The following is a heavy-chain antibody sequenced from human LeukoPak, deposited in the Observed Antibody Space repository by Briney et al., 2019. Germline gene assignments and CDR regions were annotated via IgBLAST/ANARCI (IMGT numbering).Heavy chain of an antibody. Sequence: GASVKVSCKASGGTFSSYAISWVRQAPGQGLEWMGGIIPIFGTANYAQKFQGRVTITADESTSTAYMEPSSLRSEDTAVYYCARRDGYSGYDPPYYFDYWGQGTLVTVSS. J-gene: IGHJ4*02. D-gene: IGHD5-12*01. CDR3: ARRDGYSGYDPPYYFDY. CDR1: GGTFSSYA. CDR2: IIPIFGTA. V-gene: IGHV1-69*13.